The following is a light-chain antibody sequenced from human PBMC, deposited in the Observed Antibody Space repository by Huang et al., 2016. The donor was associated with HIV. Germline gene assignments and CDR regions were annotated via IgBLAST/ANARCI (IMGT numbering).Light chain of an antibody. V-gene: IGKV1-8*01. CDR1: QDINNF. CDR2: AVS. J-gene: IGKJ3*01. Sequence: IRMTQSPSSLSASTGDRVTITCRANQDINNFLAWYQQRPGSVPKLLIYAVSTLQRGVPSRFSGNGSGTDFTLTIGCLHSEDVATYYCQQYDIHPLTFGPGTRVDIK. CDR3: QQYDIHPLT.